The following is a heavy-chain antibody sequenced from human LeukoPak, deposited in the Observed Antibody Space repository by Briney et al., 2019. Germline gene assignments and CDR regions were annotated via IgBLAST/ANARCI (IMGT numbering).Heavy chain of an antibody. CDR3: AKDPLWFGDPADY. D-gene: IGHD3-10*01. V-gene: IGHV3-30*02. Sequence: PGGSLRLSCAASGFTFSSYGMHWVRQAPGKGLEWVAFIRYDGSNKYYADSVKGRFTISRDNSKNTLYLQMNSLRAEDTAVYYCAKDPLWFGDPADYWAREPWSPSPQ. CDR1: GFTFSSYG. CDR2: IRYDGSNK. J-gene: IGHJ4*02.